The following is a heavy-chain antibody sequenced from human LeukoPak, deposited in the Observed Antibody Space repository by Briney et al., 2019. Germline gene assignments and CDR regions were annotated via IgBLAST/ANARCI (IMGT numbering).Heavy chain of an antibody. D-gene: IGHD7-27*01. CDR1: GFTFSSYA. CDR3: ARSSNWGAFDF. Sequence: GGSLRLSCAASGFTFSSYAMHWVRQAPGKGLEWVAVISYDGSNKYYADSVKGRFTISRDNSKNTLYLQMNSLKAEDTAVYYCARSSNWGAFDFWGQGTLVTVSS. CDR2: ISYDGSNK. J-gene: IGHJ4*02. V-gene: IGHV3-30-3*01.